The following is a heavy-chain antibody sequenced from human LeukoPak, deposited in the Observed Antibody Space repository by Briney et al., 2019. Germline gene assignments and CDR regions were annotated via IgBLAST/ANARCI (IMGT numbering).Heavy chain of an antibody. CDR2: IIPIFGTA. Sequence: SVKVSCKASGGTFSSYAISWVRQAPGQGLEWMGGIIPIFGTANYAQKFQGRVTITADGSTSTAYMEPSSLRSEDTAVYYCARAPVGAPTFDYWGQGTLVTVSS. J-gene: IGHJ4*02. D-gene: IGHD1-26*01. V-gene: IGHV1-69*13. CDR3: ARAPVGAPTFDY. CDR1: GGTFSSYA.